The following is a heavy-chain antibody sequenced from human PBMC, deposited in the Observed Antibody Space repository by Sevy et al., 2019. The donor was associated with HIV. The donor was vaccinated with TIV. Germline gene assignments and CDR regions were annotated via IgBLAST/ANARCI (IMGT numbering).Heavy chain of an antibody. D-gene: IGHD3-16*01. CDR1: GFSFNKYA. Sequence: GGSLRLSCAASGFSFNKYAMSWVRQAPGKGLEWVSAISGEDDSTYYADSAKGRFTISRDNSKNTLFLQMNGLRAEDTALYYCAKDLYASPSNFDSWGQGTLVIVSS. V-gene: IGHV3-23*01. CDR3: AKDLYASPSNFDS. J-gene: IGHJ4*02. CDR2: ISGEDDST.